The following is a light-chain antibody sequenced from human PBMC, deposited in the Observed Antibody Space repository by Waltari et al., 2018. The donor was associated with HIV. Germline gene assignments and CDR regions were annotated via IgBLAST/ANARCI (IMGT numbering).Light chain of an antibody. CDR2: DAS. CDR1: QSVDNS. CDR3: QQRNKWPST. Sequence: EIVLTQSPATLSLSPGERATLSCRASQSVDNSLAWYQQKPGQAPRLLIYDASNRAISIPARFSGSGSGTDFTLTISSLEPEDFALYYCQQRNKWPSTFGPGTKVDIK. V-gene: IGKV3-11*01. J-gene: IGKJ3*01.